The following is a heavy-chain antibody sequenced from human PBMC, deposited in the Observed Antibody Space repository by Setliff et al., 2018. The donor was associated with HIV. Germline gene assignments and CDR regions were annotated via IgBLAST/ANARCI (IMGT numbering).Heavy chain of an antibody. J-gene: IGHJ4*02. D-gene: IGHD4-17*01. CDR2: IYSGGST. V-gene: IGHV3-53*01. Sequence: PGGSLRLSCAASGFTVSSNYMSWVRQAPGKGLEWVSVIYSGGSTYYADSVKGRFTISRDNSKNTLYLQMNSLRAEDTAVYYCARVKQYGDYYFDYWGQGTLVTVSS. CDR1: GFTVSSNY. CDR3: ARVKQYGDYYFDY.